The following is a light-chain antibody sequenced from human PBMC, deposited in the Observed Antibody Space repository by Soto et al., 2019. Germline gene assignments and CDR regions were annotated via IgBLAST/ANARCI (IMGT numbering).Light chain of an antibody. CDR2: KAS. V-gene: IGKV1-5*03. J-gene: IGKJ2*02. Sequence: DIQMTQSPSTLSASVGDIVTITCRASQSISSWLAWYQQKPGKAPKLLIYKASSLESGVPSKFSGSGSGTEFNLTISSLQPDDFATYYCQQYNSYSRTFGQGTKLQIK. CDR3: QQYNSYSRT. CDR1: QSISSW.